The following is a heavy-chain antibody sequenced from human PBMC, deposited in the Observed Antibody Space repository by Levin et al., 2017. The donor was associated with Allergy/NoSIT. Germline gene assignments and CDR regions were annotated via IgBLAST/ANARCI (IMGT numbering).Heavy chain of an antibody. CDR1: GGSIRNSPYY. V-gene: IGHV4-39*01. J-gene: IGHJ4*02. D-gene: IGHD1-26*01. CDR2: IYHSGST. Sequence: SCTVSGGSIRNSPYYWGWIRQPPGKGLEWIGSIYHSGSTYYNPSLKSRLTVSVDTSKNHFSLKLRSVTAADTGVYYCASRGYRDWGPGTRVTVSS. CDR3: ASRGYRD.